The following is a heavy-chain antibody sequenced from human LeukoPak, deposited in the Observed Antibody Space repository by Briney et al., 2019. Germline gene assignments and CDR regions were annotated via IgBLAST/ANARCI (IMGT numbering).Heavy chain of an antibody. V-gene: IGHV3-21*01. CDR1: GFTFSRYT. CDR3: ARGRGGSYWFDY. J-gene: IGHJ4*02. D-gene: IGHD1-26*01. CDR2: ISSSGYYI. Sequence: GGSLRLSCAASGFTFSRYTMNWVRQSPGKGLEWVSSISSSGYYIYYADSVKGRFTISRDNAKNSLYLQMNSLRDEDTAVYYCARGRGGSYWFDYWGQGSLVTVSS.